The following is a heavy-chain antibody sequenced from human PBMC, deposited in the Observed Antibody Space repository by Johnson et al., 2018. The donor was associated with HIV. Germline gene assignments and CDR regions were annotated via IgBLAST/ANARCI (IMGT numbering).Heavy chain of an antibody. CDR2: ISYDGSNK. V-gene: IGHV3-30*03. D-gene: IGHD2-21*01. CDR1: GFTFSSYG. J-gene: IGHJ3*02. CDR3: ARYSGAFDI. Sequence: QMQLVESGGGVVQPGRSLRLSCAASGFTFSSYGMHWVHQAPGKGLAWVAVISYDGSNKYYADSVKGRFTISRDNAKNSLYLQMNSLSAEDTAVYYCARYSGAFDIWGQGTMVTVSS.